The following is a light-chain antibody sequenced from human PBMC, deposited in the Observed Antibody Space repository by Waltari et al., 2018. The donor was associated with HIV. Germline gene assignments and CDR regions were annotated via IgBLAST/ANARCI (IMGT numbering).Light chain of an antibody. Sequence: QSALTQPASVSGSPGQSVTISCTGTTSAFGLYDPVSWYQQHPGNVPKVFIYEVTRRPSGVPHRFSGSRSGNTASLTISGLQAEDEAFYYCSTHTTNDTLIFGGGTKLTVL. J-gene: IGLJ2*01. CDR2: EVT. V-gene: IGLV2-14*03. CDR3: STHTTNDTLI. CDR1: TSAFGLYDP.